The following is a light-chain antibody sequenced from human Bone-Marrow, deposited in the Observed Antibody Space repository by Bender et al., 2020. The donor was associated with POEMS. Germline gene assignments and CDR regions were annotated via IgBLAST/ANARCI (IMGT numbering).Light chain of an antibody. V-gene: IGLV1-47*01. J-gene: IGLJ3*02. CDR3: AVWDDSLNGWE. Sequence: QSVLTQPPSASGTPGQRVTISCSGGSSNIGSNYVYWYQQLPGTAPKVLIYRNDQRPPGVPDRFSGYKSGTSASLAISGLQSEDEAEYYGAVWDDSLNGWEFGGGTKLTVL. CDR1: SSNIGSNY. CDR2: RND.